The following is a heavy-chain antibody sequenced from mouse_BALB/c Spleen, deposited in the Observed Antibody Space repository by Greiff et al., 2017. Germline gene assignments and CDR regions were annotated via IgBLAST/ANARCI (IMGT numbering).Heavy chain of an antibody. CDR1: GFTFSSYA. V-gene: IGHV5-9-4*01. CDR3: ARVDGNYGFDG. CDR2: ISSGGSYT. J-gene: IGHJ1*01. D-gene: IGHD2-1*01. Sequence: EVHLVESGGGLVKPGGSLKLSCAASGFTFSSYAMSWVRQSPEKRLEWVAEISSGGSYTYYPDTVTGRFTISRDNAKNTLYLEMSSLRSEDTAMYYCARVDGNYGFDGWGAGTTVTVSS.